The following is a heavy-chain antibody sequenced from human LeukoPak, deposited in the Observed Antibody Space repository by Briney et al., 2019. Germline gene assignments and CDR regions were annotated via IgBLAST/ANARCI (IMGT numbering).Heavy chain of an antibody. D-gene: IGHD2-8*01. V-gene: IGHV1-46*01. CDR1: GYNFISYY. CDR3: AREDVVLVDAVRYYYYGMDV. J-gene: IGHJ6*02. CDR2: INPSGGST. Sequence: ASVKVSCMASGYNFISYYMHWVRQAPGQGLEWMGIINPSGGSTSYAQKFQDRVTMTRDTSTSTVYMELSSLKSEDTAVYYCAREDVVLVDAVRYYYYGMDVWGQGTTVTVSS.